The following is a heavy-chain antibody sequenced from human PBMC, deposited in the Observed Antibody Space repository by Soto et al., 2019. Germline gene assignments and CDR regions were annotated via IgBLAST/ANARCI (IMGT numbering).Heavy chain of an antibody. CDR1: GFTFSGYS. Sequence: EVQLVESGGGLVQPGGSLRLSCAASGFTFSGYSRFWVRQAPGKGLEYVSAINTNGVNTFYAKSVKGRCTISRDNSNNTMYLQMGCPRAEDMAVYYCARGRVEDSSGWATYFDNWGQRTLVTVSS. CDR2: INTNGVNT. CDR3: ARGRVEDSSGWATYFDN. D-gene: IGHD6-19*01. J-gene: IGHJ4*02. V-gene: IGHV3-64*01.